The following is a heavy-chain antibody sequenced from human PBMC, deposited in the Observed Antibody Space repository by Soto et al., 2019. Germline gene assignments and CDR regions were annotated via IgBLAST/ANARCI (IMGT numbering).Heavy chain of an antibody. CDR1: GFTFSSYG. V-gene: IGHV3-33*01. Sequence: GGSLRLSCAASGFTFSSYGMHWVRQAPGKGLEWVAVIWYDGSNKYYADSVKGRFTISRDNSKNTLYLQMNSLRAEDTAVYYCARDPQKTTYDFWSGYSEFGYYYGMDVWGQGTTVTVSS. J-gene: IGHJ6*02. CDR2: IWYDGSNK. CDR3: ARDPQKTTYDFWSGYSEFGYYYGMDV. D-gene: IGHD3-3*01.